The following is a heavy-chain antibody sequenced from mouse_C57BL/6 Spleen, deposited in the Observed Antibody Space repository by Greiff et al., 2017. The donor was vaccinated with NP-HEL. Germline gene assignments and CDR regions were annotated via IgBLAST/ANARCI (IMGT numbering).Heavy chain of an antibody. CDR3: ARFYDGYYVFDY. D-gene: IGHD2-3*01. Sequence: EVQLQQSGPGMVKPSQSLSLTCTVTGYSITSGYDWHWIRHFPGNKLEWMGYISYSGSTNYNPSLKSRISITHDTSKNHFFLKLNSVTTEDTATYYCARFYDGYYVFDYWGQGTTLTVSS. J-gene: IGHJ2*01. V-gene: IGHV3-1*01. CDR2: ISYSGST. CDR1: GYSITSGYD.